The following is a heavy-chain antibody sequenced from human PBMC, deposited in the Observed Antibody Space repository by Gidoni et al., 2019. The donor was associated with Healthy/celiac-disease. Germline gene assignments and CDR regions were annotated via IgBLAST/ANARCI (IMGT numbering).Heavy chain of an antibody. Sequence: EVQLLESGGGLVQPGRSLRLSCAPSGFSFYYYAMHWVRQAPGKGLEWVSGISWNSGSIGYADSVKGRFTISRDNAKNSLYLQMNSLRAEDTALYDCAKVSRSGWYHYGMDVWGQGTTVTVSS. CDR3: AKVSRSGWYHYGMDV. CDR2: ISWNSGSI. CDR1: GFSFYYYA. V-gene: IGHV3-9*01. D-gene: IGHD6-19*01. J-gene: IGHJ6*02.